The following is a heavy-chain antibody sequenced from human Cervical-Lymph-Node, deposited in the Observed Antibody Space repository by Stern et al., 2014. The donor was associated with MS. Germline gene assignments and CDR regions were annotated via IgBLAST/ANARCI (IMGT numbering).Heavy chain of an antibody. V-gene: IGHV4-59*01. CDR3: AKWGAGGYGHFDY. CDR2: IYYSGIT. Sequence: VQLVESGPGLVKPSGTLSLTCTVSGASISSSYWSWIRQPPGKGPEWIAYIYYSGITNYNPSLKSRVTVSVDLAKTQSSLEVTSVTAADTAVYSCAKWGAGGYGHFDYWGQGILVTVSS. CDR1: GASISSSY. J-gene: IGHJ4*02. D-gene: IGHD5-18*01.